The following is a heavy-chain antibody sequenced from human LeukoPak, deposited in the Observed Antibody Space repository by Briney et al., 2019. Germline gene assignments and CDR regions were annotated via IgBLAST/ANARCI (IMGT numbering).Heavy chain of an antibody. V-gene: IGHV4-39*01. CDR3: ARHPLHLGGVVICYFDY. J-gene: IGHJ4*02. Sequence: GSLRLSCAASGFTFSSYSMNWVRQAPGKGLEWIGSIYYSGSTYYNPSLKSRVTISVDTSKNQFSLKLSSVTAADTAVYYCARHPLHLGGVVICYFDYWGQGTLVTVSS. CDR1: GFTFSSYSMN. CDR2: IYYSGST. D-gene: IGHD3-22*01.